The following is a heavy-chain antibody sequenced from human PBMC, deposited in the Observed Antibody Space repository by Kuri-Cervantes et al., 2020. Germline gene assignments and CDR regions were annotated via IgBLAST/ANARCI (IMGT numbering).Heavy chain of an antibody. Sequence: SDTLSLACTVTGDSISSGGYYWSWIRQHPGKGLEWIGYIYYSGRTYYNPSLKSRVTILVDTSKNQFSLKLSYVTAADTAVYYCACGDPDFDYWGQGTLVTVSS. D-gene: IGHD3-10*01. CDR2: IYYSGRT. V-gene: IGHV4-30-4*02. CDR1: GDSISSGGYY. CDR3: ACGDPDFDY. J-gene: IGHJ4*02.